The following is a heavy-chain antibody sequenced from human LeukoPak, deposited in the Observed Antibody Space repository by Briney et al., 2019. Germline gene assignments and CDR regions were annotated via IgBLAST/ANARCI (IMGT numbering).Heavy chain of an antibody. D-gene: IGHD6-19*01. CDR2: INHSGNT. Sequence: SETLSLTCAVYGGSFSAYYWSWIRQPPGKGLEWIGEINHSGNTNYNPSLKSRVTISVDTSKNQFSLKLSSVTAADTAVYYCARFTSSGWSHYFDYWGQGTLVTVSS. V-gene: IGHV4-34*01. CDR1: GGSFSAYY. J-gene: IGHJ4*02. CDR3: ARFTSSGWSHYFDY.